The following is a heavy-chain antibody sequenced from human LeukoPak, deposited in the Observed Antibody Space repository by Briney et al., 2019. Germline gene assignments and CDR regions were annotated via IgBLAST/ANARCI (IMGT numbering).Heavy chain of an antibody. CDR1: GFIFTNYA. CDR2: ISGSGGNT. D-gene: IGHD3-22*01. J-gene: IGHJ6*03. CDR3: ARVPLVVVTSVHYMDV. Sequence: SGGSLRLSCAASGFIFTNYAMSWVRQAPGKGLDWVSAISGSGGNTYYADSVKGRFTISRDNSKNTLYLQMNSLRAEDTAVYYCARVPLVVVTSVHYMDVWGKGTTVTVSS. V-gene: IGHV3-23*01.